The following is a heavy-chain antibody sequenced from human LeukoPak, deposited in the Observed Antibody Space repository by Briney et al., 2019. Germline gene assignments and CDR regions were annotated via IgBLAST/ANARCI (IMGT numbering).Heavy chain of an antibody. Sequence: GGSLRLSCEASGFTFSISWMTCVRQAPGKGLEWVAHIKPDGSDKYYVDSVKGRFTIARDNAKNSLFLHMSSLRAEDTAVYYCARGGSWYVDYWGQGTLVTVSS. D-gene: IGHD6-13*01. CDR1: GFTFSISW. J-gene: IGHJ4*02. CDR3: ARGGSWYVDY. CDR2: IKPDGSDK. V-gene: IGHV3-7*05.